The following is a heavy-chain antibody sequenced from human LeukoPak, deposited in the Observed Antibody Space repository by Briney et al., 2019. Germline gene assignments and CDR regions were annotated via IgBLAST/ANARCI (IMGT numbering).Heavy chain of an antibody. CDR2: INHSGST. V-gene: IGHV4-34*01. CDR3: ARGRPKLRFLEWYFLYYFDY. Sequence: SETLSLTCAVYGGSFSGYYWSWTRQPPGKGLEWIGEINHSGSTNYNPSLKSRVTISVDTSKNQFSLKLSSVTAADTAVYYCARGRPKLRFLEWYFLYYFDYWGQGTLVTVSS. CDR1: GGSFSGYY. D-gene: IGHD3-3*01. J-gene: IGHJ4*02.